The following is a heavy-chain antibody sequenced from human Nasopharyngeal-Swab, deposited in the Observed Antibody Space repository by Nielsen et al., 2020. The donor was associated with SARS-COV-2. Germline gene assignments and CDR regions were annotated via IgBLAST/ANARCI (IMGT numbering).Heavy chain of an antibody. D-gene: IGHD4/OR15-4a*01. CDR1: GFTFSSYA. CDR3: ARLKWVPTPFFVY. V-gene: IGHV3-23*01. CDR2: ISGSGGST. Sequence: GESLKISCAASGFTFSSYAMRWVRQAPGKGLEWVSAISGSGGSTNYADSVKGRFNISRANSKNTLYLQMNSLRAEDTAVYYCARLKWVPTPFFVYWGQGTLVTVSS. J-gene: IGHJ4*02.